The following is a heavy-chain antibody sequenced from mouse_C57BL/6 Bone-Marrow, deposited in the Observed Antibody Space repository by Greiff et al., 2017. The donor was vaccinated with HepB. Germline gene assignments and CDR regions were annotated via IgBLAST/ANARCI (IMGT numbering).Heavy chain of an antibody. CDR1: GFTFNTYA. V-gene: IGHV10-3*01. Sequence: EVQLVESGGGLVQPKGSLKLSCAASGFTFNTYAMHWVRQAPGKGLEWVARIRSKSSNYATYYADSVKDRFTISRDDSQSMLYLQMNNLKTEDTAMYYCVSGDYYGSRPPGFAYWGQGTLVTVSA. CDR2: IRSKSSNYAT. D-gene: IGHD1-1*01. J-gene: IGHJ3*01. CDR3: VSGDYYGSRPPGFAY.